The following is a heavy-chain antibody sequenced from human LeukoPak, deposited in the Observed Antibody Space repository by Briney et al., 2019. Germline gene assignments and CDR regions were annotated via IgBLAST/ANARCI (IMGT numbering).Heavy chain of an antibody. D-gene: IGHD3-10*01. CDR1: GLTFSNYV. CDR2: IGYDGSDK. Sequence: GGSLRLSCAASGLTFSNYVMHWVRQAPGKGLEWVAFIGYDGSDKYHADSVKGRFTISRDNSKNTVYLQMNTLTADDTAVYYCARDRRSGSYSQSDTFDIWGQGTMVTVSS. V-gene: IGHV3-30*02. CDR3: ARDRRSGSYSQSDTFDI. J-gene: IGHJ3*02.